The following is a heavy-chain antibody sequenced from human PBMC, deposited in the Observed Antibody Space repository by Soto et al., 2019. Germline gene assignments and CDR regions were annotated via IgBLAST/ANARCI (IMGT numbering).Heavy chain of an antibody. CDR2: IDPGDSDT. J-gene: IGHJ4*02. D-gene: IGHD3-22*01. V-gene: IGHV5-51*01. CDR1: GYSFTSYW. CDR3: ARRYYYDGSGYYW. Sequence: GESLKISCKGSGYSFTSYWISWVRQMPGKGLEWMGSIDPGDSDTSYSPSFQGHVTISADKSISTAYLQWSSLKASDTAMYYCARRYYYDGSGYYWWGQGTLVTVSS.